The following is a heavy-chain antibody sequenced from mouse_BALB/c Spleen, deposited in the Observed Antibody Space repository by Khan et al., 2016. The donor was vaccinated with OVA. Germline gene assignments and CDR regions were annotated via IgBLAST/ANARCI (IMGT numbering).Heavy chain of an antibody. CDR2: IYPGNSDT. CDR3: TRNGFGNYESWDY. J-gene: IGHJ2*01. Sequence: VQLKQSGTVLARPGTSVKMSCKGSGYTFTNYWMHWVKQRPGPGLEWIGVIYPGNSDTNYNQKFKGKAKVTAVTSTSTAYMELNSRSTEDSAVYYGTRNGFGNYESWDYWGQGTTLTVSS. D-gene: IGHD2-1*01. CDR1: GYTFTNYW. V-gene: IGHV1-5*01.